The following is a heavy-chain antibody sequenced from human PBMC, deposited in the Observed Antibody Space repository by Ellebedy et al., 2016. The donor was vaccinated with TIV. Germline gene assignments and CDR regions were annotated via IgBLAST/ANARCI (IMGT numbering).Heavy chain of an antibody. J-gene: IGHJ4*02. CDR3: ARGDSGNFDY. V-gene: IGHV1-46*01. Sequence: ASVKVSXKVSGYTLTELSMHWVRQAPGQGLEWMGIINPSGGSTSYAQKFQGRVTMTRDTSTSTVYMELSSLRSEDTAVYYCARGDSGNFDYWGQGTLVTVSS. CDR1: GYTLTELS. D-gene: IGHD3-10*01. CDR2: INPSGGST.